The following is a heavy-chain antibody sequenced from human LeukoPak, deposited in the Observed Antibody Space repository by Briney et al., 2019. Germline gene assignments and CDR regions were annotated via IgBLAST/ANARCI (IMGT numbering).Heavy chain of an antibody. CDR1: GFTFSSFW. CDR2: IKQDGSEK. J-gene: IGHJ4*02. CDR3: ARDSTSRAVAGGFDY. D-gene: IGHD6-19*01. V-gene: IGHV3-7*01. Sequence: PGGSLRLSCAASGFTFSSFWMTWVRQAPGKGLEWVASIKQDGSEKYYVDSVKGRFTISRDNSKNTLYLQMNSLRAEDTAVYYCARDSTSRAVAGGFDYWGQGTLVTVSS.